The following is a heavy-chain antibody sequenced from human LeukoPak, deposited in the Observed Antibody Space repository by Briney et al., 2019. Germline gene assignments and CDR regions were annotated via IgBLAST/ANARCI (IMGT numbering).Heavy chain of an antibody. V-gene: IGHV3-21*01. J-gene: IGHJ4*02. CDR2: ISSSSSYI. CDR3: ARDYCSSTSCYLVN. CDR1: GFTFSSYS. Sequence: PGGSLRLSCAAPGFTFSSYSMNWVRQAPGKGLEWVSSISSSSSYIYYADSVKGRFTISRDNAKNSLYLQMNSLRAEDTAVYYCARDYCSSTSCYLVNWGQGTLVTVSS. D-gene: IGHD2-2*01.